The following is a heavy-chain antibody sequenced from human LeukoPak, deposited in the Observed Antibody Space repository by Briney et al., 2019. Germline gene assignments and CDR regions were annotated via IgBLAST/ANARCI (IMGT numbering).Heavy chain of an antibody. J-gene: IGHJ4*02. CDR2: INHSGST. V-gene: IGHV4-34*01. CDR1: GGSFSGYY. CDR3: ARRQIAAADFDY. D-gene: IGHD6-13*01. Sequence: SETLSLTCAVYGGSFSGYYWSWIRQPPGKGLEWIGEINHSGSTNYNPSLKSRVTISVDTSKNQFSLKLSSVTAADTAVYYCARRQIAAADFDYWGQGTLVTVSS.